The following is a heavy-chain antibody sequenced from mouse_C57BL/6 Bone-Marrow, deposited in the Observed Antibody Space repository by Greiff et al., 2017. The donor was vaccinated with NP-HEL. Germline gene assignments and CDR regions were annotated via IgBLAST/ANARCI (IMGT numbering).Heavy chain of an antibody. J-gene: IGHJ2*01. CDR1: GYTFTSYG. D-gene: IGHD1-1*01. V-gene: IGHV1-81*01. CDR2: IYPRSGNT. CDR3: ARAGYGSSYYFDY. Sequence: VKLQESGAELARPGASVKLSCKASGYTFTSYGISWVKQRTGQGLEWIGEIYPRSGNTYYNEKFKGKATLTADKSSSTAYMELRSLTSEDSAVYFCARAGYGSSYYFDYWGQGTTLTVSS.